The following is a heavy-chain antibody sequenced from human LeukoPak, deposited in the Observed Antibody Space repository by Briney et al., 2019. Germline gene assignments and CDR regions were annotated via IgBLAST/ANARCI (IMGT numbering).Heavy chain of an antibody. J-gene: IGHJ6*03. CDR2: IKQDGSEK. CDR3: ARATEGYSSSWTYYYYMDV. V-gene: IGHV3-7*01. Sequence: PGGSLRLSCAASGFTFSSYWMSWVRQAPGKGLEWVANIKQDGSEKYYVDSVKGRFTISRDNAKNSLYLQMNSLRAEDTAVYYCARATEGYSSSWTYYYYMDVWGKGTTVTVSS. D-gene: IGHD6-13*01. CDR1: GFTFSSYW.